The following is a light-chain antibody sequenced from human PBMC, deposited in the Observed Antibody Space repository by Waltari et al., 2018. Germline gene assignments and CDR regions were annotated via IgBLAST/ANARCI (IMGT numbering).Light chain of an antibody. CDR1: QGISSW. Sequence: DIQMTQSPSSVSASVGDRVTITCRASQGISSWVAWYQQKPGKAPKLLIYAASSLQSGVPSRFSGSGSGTDFTLTISSLQPEDFATYYCQQANSFPSYTFGQGTKLEIK. CDR2: AAS. V-gene: IGKV1-12*02. CDR3: QQANSFPSYT. J-gene: IGKJ2*01.